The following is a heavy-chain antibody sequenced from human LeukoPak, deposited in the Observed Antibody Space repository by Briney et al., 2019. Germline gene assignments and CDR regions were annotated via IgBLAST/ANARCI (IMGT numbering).Heavy chain of an antibody. CDR2: IYYGGYT. D-gene: IGHD3-3*01. CDR3: QSRFLEWLLDY. V-gene: IGHV4-39*01. Sequence: PSETLSLTCTVSGGSISSSNYYWGWIRQPPGKGLEWIGSIYYGGYTYYNLSLKSRVTISVDTSKNQFSLKLSSVTAADTAIYYCQSRFLEWLLDYWGQGTLVTVSS. CDR1: GGSISSSNYY. J-gene: IGHJ4*02.